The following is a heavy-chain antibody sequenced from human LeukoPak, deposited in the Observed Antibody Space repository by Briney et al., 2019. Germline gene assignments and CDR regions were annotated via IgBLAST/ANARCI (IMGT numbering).Heavy chain of an antibody. CDR2: ICHGGST. CDR1: GGSISSGGYS. CDR3: ARDGGYSCSWYNPDAFDI. J-gene: IGHJ3*02. V-gene: IGHV4-30-2*01. Sequence: SETLSLTCAVSGGSISSGGYSWSWIREPPGKGLEWIGYICHGGSTYYNPALKSRVTISVDRSKNQFSLKLSSVTAADTAVYYCARDGGYSCSWYNPDAFDIWGQGTMVTVSS. D-gene: IGHD6-13*01.